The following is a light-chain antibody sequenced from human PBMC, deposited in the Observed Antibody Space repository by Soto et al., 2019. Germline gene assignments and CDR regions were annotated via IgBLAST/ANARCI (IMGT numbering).Light chain of an antibody. J-gene: IGKJ4*01. CDR1: QDIRHR. Sequence: DLQMTQSPSSLSASVGDRVTITCQASQDIRHRLNWFQHKPGRPPKLLIYDASNLERGVPSRFRGSGSGTHFTFTITNLQPEDFASYYCQHYDHAPLTFGGGTKVDI. CDR3: QHYDHAPLT. V-gene: IGKV1-33*01. CDR2: DAS.